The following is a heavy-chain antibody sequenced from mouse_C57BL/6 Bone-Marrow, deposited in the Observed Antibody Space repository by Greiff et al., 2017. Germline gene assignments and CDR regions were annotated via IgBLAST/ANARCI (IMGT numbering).Heavy chain of an antibody. J-gene: IGHJ3*01. CDR1: GFTFSDYG. Sequence: EVQLVESGGGLVKPGGSLKLSCAASGFTFSDYGMHWVRQAPEKGLEWVAYISSGSSTIYYADTVKGRFTLSRDNAKNTLFLQMTSLRSEDTAMYYCAWDYGSVAWFAYWGQGTLVTVSA. CDR3: AWDYGSVAWFAY. D-gene: IGHD1-1*01. CDR2: ISSGSSTI. V-gene: IGHV5-17*01.